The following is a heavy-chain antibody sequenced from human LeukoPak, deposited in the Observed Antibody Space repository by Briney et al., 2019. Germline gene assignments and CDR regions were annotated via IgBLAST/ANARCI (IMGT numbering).Heavy chain of an antibody. Sequence: GRSLRLSCAASGFTFSSYGMHWVRQAPGKGLEWVAVISYDGSNKYYADSVKGRFTISRDNSKNTLYLQMNSLRAEDTAVYYCAKETIVVVTAIPVLDYWGQGTLVTVSS. D-gene: IGHD2-21*02. V-gene: IGHV3-30*18. J-gene: IGHJ4*02. CDR3: AKETIVVVTAIPVLDY. CDR1: GFTFSSYG. CDR2: ISYDGSNK.